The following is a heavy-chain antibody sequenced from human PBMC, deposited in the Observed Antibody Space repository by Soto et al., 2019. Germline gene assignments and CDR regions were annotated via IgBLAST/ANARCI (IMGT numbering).Heavy chain of an antibody. V-gene: IGHV3-23*01. CDR3: AKKGLGSLATYCTTGDCHYAFDV. D-gene: IGHD2-8*01. CDR1: GFTFYNYA. CDR2: ISGGGDGT. J-gene: IGHJ3*01. Sequence: EVQLLESGGGLVRPGGSLRLSCAASGFTFYNYAMNWVRQAPGKGLEWVSTISGGGDGTYYADSVKGRFTISRDNSRNTVYLQMISLRAGDTAVYYCAKKGLGSLATYCTTGDCHYAFDVWGQGTLVTVSS.